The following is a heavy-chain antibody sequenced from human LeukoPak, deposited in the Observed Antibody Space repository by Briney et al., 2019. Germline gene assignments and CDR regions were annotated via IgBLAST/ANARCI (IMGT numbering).Heavy chain of an antibody. CDR2: IYPGDSDT. Sequence: HGESLKISCKGPGYSFTSYWIGWVRQMPGKGLEWMGIIYPGDSDTRYSPSFQGQVTISADKSISTAYLQWSSLKASDTAMYYCARRVGYCSSTSCHHDAFDIWGQGTMVTAAS. V-gene: IGHV5-51*01. CDR1: GYSFTSYW. D-gene: IGHD2-2*01. J-gene: IGHJ3*02. CDR3: ARRVGYCSSTSCHHDAFDI.